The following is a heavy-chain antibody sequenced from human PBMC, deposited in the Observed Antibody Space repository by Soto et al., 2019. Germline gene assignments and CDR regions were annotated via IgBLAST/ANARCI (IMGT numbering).Heavy chain of an antibody. D-gene: IGHD3-10*01. CDR2: ISWNSGSI. V-gene: IGHV3-9*01. Sequence: EVQLVESGGGLVQPGRSLRLSCAASGFTFDDYAMHWVRQAPGKGLEWVSGISWNSGSIDYADSVKGRFTISRDNAKNSLYLQMISLRAEDTALYFCAKGGSGSPFNWFDPWGQGTLVIVSS. J-gene: IGHJ5*02. CDR3: AKGGSGSPFNWFDP. CDR1: GFTFDDYA.